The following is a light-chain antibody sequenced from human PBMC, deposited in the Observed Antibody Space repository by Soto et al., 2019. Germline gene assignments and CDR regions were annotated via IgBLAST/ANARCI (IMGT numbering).Light chain of an antibody. Sequence: EVVLTQSPGTLSLSPGERATLSCMASQSVTNNYLAWYQQKPGQAPRLLIYGASSRATGIPDRFSGSGSGTDFTLTIRRLEPEDLAVYYCQQYGSSPRTFGQGTKLEI. J-gene: IGKJ2*01. CDR3: QQYGSSPRT. CDR2: GAS. CDR1: QSVTNNY. V-gene: IGKV3-20*01.